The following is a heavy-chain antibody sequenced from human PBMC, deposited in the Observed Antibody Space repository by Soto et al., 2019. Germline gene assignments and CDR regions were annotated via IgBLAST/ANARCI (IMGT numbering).Heavy chain of an antibody. CDR3: WRHAKTTFPLLDS. CDR2: TIPAFGTA. CDR1: GGGDTFSNYG. Sequence: QVHLVQSGAEVKSPGAAVKVSCKVSGGGDTFSNYGLNWMRQAPGHGLEWMGGTIPAFGTANYAQKFQVRVTITGDQGTRTAYMELSSVRSDHRAVYDCWRHAKTTFPLLDSWGQGTLVSFSS. J-gene: IGHJ4*02. V-gene: IGHV1-69*19.